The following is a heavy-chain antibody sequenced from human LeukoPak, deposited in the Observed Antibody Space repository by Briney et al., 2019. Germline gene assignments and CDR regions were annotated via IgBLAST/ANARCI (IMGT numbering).Heavy chain of an antibody. CDR2: ISYDGSNK. CDR1: GFPFNAYW. CDR3: AGTPDAYYYYGMDV. J-gene: IGHJ6*02. Sequence: GGSLRLSCAASGFPFNAYWMTWVRQAPGKGLEWVAVISYDGSNKYYADSVKGRFTISRDNSKNTLYLQMNSLRAEDTAVYYCAGTPDAYYYYGMDVWGQGTTVTVSS. V-gene: IGHV3-30*03. D-gene: IGHD1-14*01.